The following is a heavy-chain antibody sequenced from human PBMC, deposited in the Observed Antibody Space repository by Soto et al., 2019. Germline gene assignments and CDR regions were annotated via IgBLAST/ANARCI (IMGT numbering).Heavy chain of an antibody. CDR1: GFTFSNSA. D-gene: IGHD2-21*02. Sequence: QVQLVESGGGVVQPGRSLRLSCAASGFTFSNSAMHWFRQSPGKGLEWVTVISSDGNNKYYADSVKGRFTISRDNSKNTLYLQVISLRAEDTAVYYCARERRGGNSGYYLDYWGQGTLVTVSS. CDR3: ARERRGGNSGYYLDY. CDR2: ISSDGNNK. J-gene: IGHJ4*02. V-gene: IGHV3-30-3*01.